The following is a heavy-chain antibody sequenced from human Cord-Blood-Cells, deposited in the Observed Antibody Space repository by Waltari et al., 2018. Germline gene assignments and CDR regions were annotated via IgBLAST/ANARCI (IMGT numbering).Heavy chain of an antibody. V-gene: IGHV1-69*01. Sequence: QVQLVQSGAEVKKPGSSVKVSCKASGGTFSSYAISWVRQAPGQGLEWMGGIIPIFGTANYAQKFQGRVTITADESTSTAYMELSSLRSEDTAVYYCATPRSGVLMVYGPPFDYWGQGTLVTVSS. D-gene: IGHD2-8*01. CDR2: IIPIFGTA. CDR1: GGTFSSYA. CDR3: ATPRSGVLMVYGPPFDY. J-gene: IGHJ4*02.